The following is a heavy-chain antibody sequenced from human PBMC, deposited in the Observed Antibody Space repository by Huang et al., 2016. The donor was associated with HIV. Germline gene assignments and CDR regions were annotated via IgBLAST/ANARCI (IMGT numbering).Heavy chain of an antibody. CDR2: ISPYNGKT. V-gene: IGHV1-18*04. D-gene: IGHD3-10*01. CDR1: GYTFTTFG. CDR3: ARSYGSGNDFLDF. Sequence: QVQLVQSGTEVRKPGASVKVSCKASGYTFTTFGITWVRQAPGQGLEWMGWISPYNGKTEYEQKPRGRITMTKDTSTTTAYMELRTLTSDDTAVYYCARSYGSGNDFLDFWGQGTLVTVSS. J-gene: IGHJ3*01.